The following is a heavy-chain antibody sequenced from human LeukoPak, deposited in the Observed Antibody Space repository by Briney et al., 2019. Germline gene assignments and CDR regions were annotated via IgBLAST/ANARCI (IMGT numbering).Heavy chain of an antibody. Sequence: SGGSLRLSCEASGFTFSSYAMYWVRQAPGKGLEWVSGISGSGGSTYYADSVKGRFTISRDNSKNTLYLQMNSLRAEDTAVYYCAKDRGYYERSGYYRPIQHWGQGTLVTVSS. D-gene: IGHD3-22*01. CDR3: AKDRGYYERSGYYRPIQH. CDR2: ISGSGGST. V-gene: IGHV3-23*01. J-gene: IGHJ1*01. CDR1: GFTFSSYA.